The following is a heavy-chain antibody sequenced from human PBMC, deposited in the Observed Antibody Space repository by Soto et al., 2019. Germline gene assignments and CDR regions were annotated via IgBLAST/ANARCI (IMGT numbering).Heavy chain of an antibody. CDR3: ARPPSNCSGGSCYSRRENYYYYGMDV. V-gene: IGHV1-69*13. D-gene: IGHD2-15*01. Sequence: SVKVSCKDSGGTFSSNAIRWVRQAPRQGLEWMGGIIPIFGTANYAQKFQGRVTITADESTSTAYMELSSLRSEDTAVYYCARPPSNCSGGSCYSRRENYYYYGMDVWGQGTTVTSP. CDR2: IIPIFGTA. CDR1: GGTFSSNA. J-gene: IGHJ6*02.